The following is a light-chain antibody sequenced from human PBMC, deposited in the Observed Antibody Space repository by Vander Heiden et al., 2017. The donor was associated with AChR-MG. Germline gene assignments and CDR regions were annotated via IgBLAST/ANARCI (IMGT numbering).Light chain of an antibody. J-gene: IGLJ2*01. V-gene: IGLV1-40*03. Sequence: TVPSTGTRSNIGVGCDIRWYQHLPGPAPKPLIYGNSNPPSGVSDRFSGSRSGASASLAITGLQAEDEADYYCQSYNSSLSAHVVFGGGTKLTVL. CDR2: GNS. CDR1: RSNIGVGCD. CDR3: QSYNSSLSAHVV.